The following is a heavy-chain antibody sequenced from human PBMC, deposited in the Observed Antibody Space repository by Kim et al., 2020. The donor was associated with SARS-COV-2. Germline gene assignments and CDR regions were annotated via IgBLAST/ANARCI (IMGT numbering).Heavy chain of an antibody. CDR3: ARDYSGYENYYYYGMDV. D-gene: IGHD5-12*01. Sequence: ASVKVSCKASGYTFTSYAMNWVRQAPGQGLEWMGWINTNTGNPTYAQGFTGRFVFSLDTSVSTAYLQISSLKAEDTAVYYCARDYSGYENYYYYGMDVWGQGTTVTVSS. J-gene: IGHJ6*02. V-gene: IGHV7-4-1*02. CDR2: INTNTGNP. CDR1: GYTFTSYA.